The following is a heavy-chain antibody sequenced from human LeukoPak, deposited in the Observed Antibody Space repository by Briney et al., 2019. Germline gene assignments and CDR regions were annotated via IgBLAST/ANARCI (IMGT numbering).Heavy chain of an antibody. Sequence: GGSLRLSCAASGFRFNTFWMSWVRQAPGKGLEWVANIKQDGNEKYYADSVKGRFTISRDNGKNSLDLQMNSLKADDTAFYYCARDTLGEGEDANYAVYYFDYWGQGTVVTVSS. CDR2: IKQDGNEK. J-gene: IGHJ4*02. D-gene: IGHD4/OR15-4a*01. CDR1: GFRFNTFW. V-gene: IGHV3-7*01. CDR3: ARDTLGEGEDANYAVYYFDY.